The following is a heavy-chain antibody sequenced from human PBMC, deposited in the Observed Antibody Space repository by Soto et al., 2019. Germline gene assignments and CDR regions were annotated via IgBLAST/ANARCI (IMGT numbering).Heavy chain of an antibody. Sequence: GGSLRLSCAASGCSLSSYAMSWVRQAPGKGLEWVSAISGSGGSTYYADSVKGRFTISRDNSKNTLYLQMNSLRAEDTAVYYCAKDYXGTTGTTPPVPWFDPWGQGTLVTVSS. CDR3: AKDYXGTTGTTPPVPWFDP. J-gene: IGHJ5*02. D-gene: IGHD1-1*01. CDR2: ISGSGGST. V-gene: IGHV3-23*01. CDR1: GCSLSSYA.